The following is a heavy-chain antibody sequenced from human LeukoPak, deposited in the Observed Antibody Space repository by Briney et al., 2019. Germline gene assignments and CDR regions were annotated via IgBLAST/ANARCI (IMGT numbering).Heavy chain of an antibody. D-gene: IGHD3-10*01. Sequence: GGSLRLSCAASGFTVSSNYMSRVRQAPGKGLEWVSVIYSGGSTYYADSVKGRFTISRDNSKNTLYLQMNSLRAEDTAVYYCAKGALWFGELFDYWGQGTLVTVSS. V-gene: IGHV3-53*01. CDR2: IYSGGST. CDR3: AKGALWFGELFDY. J-gene: IGHJ4*02. CDR1: GFTVSSNY.